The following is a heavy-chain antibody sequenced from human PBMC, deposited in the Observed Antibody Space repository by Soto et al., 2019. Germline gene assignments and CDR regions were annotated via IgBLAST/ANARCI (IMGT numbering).Heavy chain of an antibody. D-gene: IGHD4-17*01. CDR1: GITVSSNY. Sequence: GGSLRLSCAVSGITVSSNYMSWVRQAPGKGPEWVSVIYSGGSTYYADSVKGRFTIPRDNSKNTLYLQMNSLRAEDTAVYYCARDSGPPGYYGDYVLDYWGQGTLVTVSS. V-gene: IGHV3-66*01. CDR2: IYSGGST. J-gene: IGHJ4*02. CDR3: ARDSGPPGYYGDYVLDY.